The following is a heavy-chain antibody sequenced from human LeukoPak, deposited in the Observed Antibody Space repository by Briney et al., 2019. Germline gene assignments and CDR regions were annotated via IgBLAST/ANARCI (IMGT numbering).Heavy chain of an antibody. Sequence: GSLRLSCAASGFTFSSYAMSWVRQAPGKGLEWVSAISGSGGSTYYADSVKGRFTISRDNSKNTLYLQMNSLRAEDTAVYYCAKGGGGSYYRLPDYWGQGTLVTVSS. CDR1: GFTFSSYA. V-gene: IGHV3-23*01. D-gene: IGHD1-26*01. J-gene: IGHJ4*02. CDR2: ISGSGGST. CDR3: AKGGGGSYYRLPDY.